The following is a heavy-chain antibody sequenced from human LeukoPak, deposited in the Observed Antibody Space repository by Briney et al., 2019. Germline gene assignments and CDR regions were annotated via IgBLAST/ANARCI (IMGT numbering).Heavy chain of an antibody. CDR3: ARVVFGRISGYYGMDV. J-gene: IGHJ6*02. Sequence: WASVKVSCKASGYTFTGYYMHWVRQAPGQGLEWMGWINLNSGGTNYAQKFQGRVTMTRDTSISTAYMELSRLRSDDTAVYYCARVVFGRISGYYGMDVWGQGTTVTVSS. CDR1: GYTFTGYY. D-gene: IGHD2-15*01. V-gene: IGHV1-2*02. CDR2: INLNSGGT.